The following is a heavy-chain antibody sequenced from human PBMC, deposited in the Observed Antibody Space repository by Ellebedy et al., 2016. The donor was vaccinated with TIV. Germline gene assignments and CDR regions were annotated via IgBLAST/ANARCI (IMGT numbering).Heavy chain of an antibody. D-gene: IGHD2-8*01. CDR1: GVSISSDS. CDR3: ARGLGYCPNNSCVDAFDI. Sequence: MPSETLSLTCTVSGVSISSDSWSWIRPPPGKALAWIGYIYYTGSTNYNPSPKRRVTISGDTSKNQFSLKLRSVTAADTAVYFCARGLGYCPNNSCVDAFDIWGQGTMVTVSS. J-gene: IGHJ3*02. V-gene: IGHV4-59*01. CDR2: IYYTGST.